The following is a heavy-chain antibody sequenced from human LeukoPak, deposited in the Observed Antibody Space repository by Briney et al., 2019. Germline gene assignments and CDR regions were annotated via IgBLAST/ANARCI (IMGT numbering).Heavy chain of an antibody. Sequence: SETLSLTCTVSGGSISSSSYYWGWIRQPPGKGLEWIGSIYYSGSTYYNPSLKSRVTISVDTSKNQFSLKLSSVTAADTAVYYCARDRGYYYDSSGYPDAFDIWGQGTMVTVSS. V-gene: IGHV4-39*07. J-gene: IGHJ3*02. D-gene: IGHD3-22*01. CDR2: IYYSGST. CDR1: GGSISSSSYY. CDR3: ARDRGYYYDSSGYPDAFDI.